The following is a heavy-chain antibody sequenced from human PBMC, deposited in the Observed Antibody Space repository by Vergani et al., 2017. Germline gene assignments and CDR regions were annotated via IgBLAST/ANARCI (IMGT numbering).Heavy chain of an antibody. D-gene: IGHD4-17*01. V-gene: IGHV3-33*01. CDR3: ARDQGYGDYIDAFDI. J-gene: IGHJ3*02. CDR2: IWYDGSNK. Sequence: QVQLVESGGGVVQPGRSLRLSCAASGFTFSSYGMHWVRQAPGKGLEWVAVIWYDGSNKYYADSVKGRFTISRDNSKNTLYLQMNSLGAEDTAVYYCARDQGYGDYIDAFDIWGQGTMVTVSS. CDR1: GFTFSSYG.